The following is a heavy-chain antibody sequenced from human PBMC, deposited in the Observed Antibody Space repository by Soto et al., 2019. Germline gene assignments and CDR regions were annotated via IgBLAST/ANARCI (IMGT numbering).Heavy chain of an antibody. CDR1: GGTFSSYA. Sequence: GASVKVSCTAFGGTFSSYAISWVRQAPGQGLEWMGGIIPLFGTTNYAPKFQGRVAITADERARTAYMDLSSLKSEDTAVYYCATNNRASYHFDYWGQGTLVTVSS. CDR3: ATNNRASYHFDY. CDR2: IIPLFGTT. V-gene: IGHV1-69*13. D-gene: IGHD3-16*02. J-gene: IGHJ4*02.